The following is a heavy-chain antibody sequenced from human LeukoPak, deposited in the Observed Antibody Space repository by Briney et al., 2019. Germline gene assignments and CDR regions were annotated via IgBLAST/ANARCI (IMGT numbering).Heavy chain of an antibody. V-gene: IGHV3-7*01. J-gene: IGHJ4*02. CDR3: ASAPTPATYLDY. CDR1: GFTFSSYS. Sequence: GSLRLSCAASGFTFSSYSMNWVRQAPGKGLEWVANIKQDGSEKYYVDSVKGRFTISRDNSKNTLYLQMNSLRAEDTAVYYCASAPTPATYLDYWGQGTLVTVSS. CDR2: IKQDGSEK.